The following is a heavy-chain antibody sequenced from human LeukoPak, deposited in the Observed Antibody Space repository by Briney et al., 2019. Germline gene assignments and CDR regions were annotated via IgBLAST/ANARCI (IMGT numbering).Heavy chain of an antibody. CDR2: IYYSGST. J-gene: IGHJ4*02. CDR1: GGSISSSSYY. CDR3: ARGLYYYDSSGYYYVYYFDY. D-gene: IGHD3-22*01. V-gene: IGHV4-39*01. Sequence: SETLSLTSTVPGGSISSSSYYWGWIRQPPGKGLEWIVSIYYSGSTYYNPSLKSRVTISVDTSENQFSLKLSSVTAADTAVYYCARGLYYYDSSGYYYVYYFDYWGQGTLVTVSS.